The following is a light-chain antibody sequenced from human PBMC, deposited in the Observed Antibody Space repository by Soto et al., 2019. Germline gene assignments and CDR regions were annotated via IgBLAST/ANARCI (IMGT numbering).Light chain of an antibody. V-gene: IGLV1-47*01. CDR2: RND. Sequence: ALTQPPSASGTPGQRVTISCSGSSSNIGSNYVYWYQQLPGTAPKLLVYRNDQRPSGVPDRFSGSKSGTSASLAISGLRSEDQADYYCAAWDDSLSAHVFGTGTKVTVL. J-gene: IGLJ1*01. CDR3: AAWDDSLSAHV. CDR1: SSNIGSNY.